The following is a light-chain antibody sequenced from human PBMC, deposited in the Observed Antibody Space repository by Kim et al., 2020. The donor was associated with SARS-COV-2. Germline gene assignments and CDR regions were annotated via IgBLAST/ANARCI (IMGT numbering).Light chain of an antibody. V-gene: IGLV2-11*01. CDR2: DVS. J-gene: IGLJ3*02. CDR1: SSDVGGYDY. CDR3: CSYAGSYIWV. Sequence: GQSVPLSCTGTSSDVGGYDYVSWYQQHPGKAPKVMIYDVSKRPSGVPDRFSGSKSGSTASLTISGLQAEDEADYYCCSYAGSYIWVFGGGTQLTVL.